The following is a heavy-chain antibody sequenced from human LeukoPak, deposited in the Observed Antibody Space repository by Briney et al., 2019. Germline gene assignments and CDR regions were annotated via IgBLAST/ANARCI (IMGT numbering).Heavy chain of an antibody. Sequence: EASVKVSCKASGGTFSSYAISWVRQAPGQGLEWMGRIIPIFGTANYAQKFQGRVTITTDESTSTAYMELSSLRSEDTAVYYCARAREVRLMVVIALDYWGQGTLVTVSS. CDR1: GGTFSSYA. D-gene: IGHD2-21*01. V-gene: IGHV1-69*05. CDR3: ARAREVRLMVVIALDY. J-gene: IGHJ4*02. CDR2: IIPIFGTA.